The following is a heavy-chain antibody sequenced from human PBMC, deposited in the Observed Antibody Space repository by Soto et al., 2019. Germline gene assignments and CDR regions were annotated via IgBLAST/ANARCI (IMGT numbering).Heavy chain of an antibody. CDR2: TRNKANGYTT. V-gene: IGHV3-72*01. J-gene: IGHJ4*02. Sequence: GGSLRLSCAASGFTFSDHYMDWVRQAPGKGLEWVGRTRNKANGYTTEYAASVKGRFTISRDDSKNSLYLQMDSLKTDDTAIYYCTRVATRSGDYGLDSWGQGTLVTVSS. CDR3: TRVATRSGDYGLDS. D-gene: IGHD4-17*01. CDR1: GFTFSDHY.